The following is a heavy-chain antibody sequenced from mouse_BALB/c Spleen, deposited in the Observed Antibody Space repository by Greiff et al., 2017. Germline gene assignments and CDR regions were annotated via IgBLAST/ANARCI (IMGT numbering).Heavy chain of an antibody. CDR1: GYAFSSYW. D-gene: IGHD2-3*01. Sequence: VQLQQSGAELVRPGSSVKISCKASGYAFSSYWMNWVKQRPGQGLEWIGQIYPGDGDTNYNGKFKGKATLTADKSSSTAYMQLSSLTSEDSAVYFCAREMVTYYCDYWGQGTTLTVSS. J-gene: IGHJ2*01. CDR3: AREMVTYYCDY. CDR2: IYPGDGDT. V-gene: IGHV1-80*01.